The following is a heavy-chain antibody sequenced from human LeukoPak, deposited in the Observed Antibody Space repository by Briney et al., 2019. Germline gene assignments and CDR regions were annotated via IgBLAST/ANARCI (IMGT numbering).Heavy chain of an antibody. J-gene: IGHJ6*02. CDR3: ARVGSGPYYYYYGMDV. V-gene: IGHV6-1*01. CDR2: TYYRSKWYN. Sequence: HSQTLSLTCAISGDSFSANGAAWNWIRQSPSRGLEWLGRTYYRSKWYNDYAVSVKSRITINPDTTKNQFSLQLNSVTPEDTAVYYCARVGSGPYYYYYGMDVWGQGTTVTVSS. CDR1: GDSFSANGAA. D-gene: IGHD3-10*01.